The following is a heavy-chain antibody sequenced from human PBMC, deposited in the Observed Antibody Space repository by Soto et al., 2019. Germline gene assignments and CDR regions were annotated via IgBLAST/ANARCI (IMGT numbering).Heavy chain of an antibody. CDR1: GGSISSGGYY. D-gene: IGHD3-22*01. Sequence: ETLSLTCTVSGGSISSGGYYWSWVRQAPGKGLEWVSAISGSGGSTYYADSVKGRFTISRDNSKNTLYLQMNSLRAEDTAVYYCAKAWADAVNPFDYWGQGTLVTVSS. CDR2: ISGSGGST. CDR3: AKAWADAVNPFDY. J-gene: IGHJ4*02. V-gene: IGHV3-23*01.